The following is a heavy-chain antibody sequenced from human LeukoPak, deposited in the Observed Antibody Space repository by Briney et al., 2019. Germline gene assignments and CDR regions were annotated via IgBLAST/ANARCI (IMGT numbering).Heavy chain of an antibody. CDR3: ARTSRGDSYGRNFDY. J-gene: IGHJ4*02. V-gene: IGHV5-51*01. CDR1: GYRFTSYW. D-gene: IGHD5-18*01. CDR2: IYPGDCDT. Sequence: GGPLQSSCKGSGYRFTSYWIGWVRPMPGKGLEWMGTIYPGDCDTRYSPYFQGQVTISADESINTAYLQWSSLKASDTAMYYCARTSRGDSYGRNFDYWGQGTLVTVPS.